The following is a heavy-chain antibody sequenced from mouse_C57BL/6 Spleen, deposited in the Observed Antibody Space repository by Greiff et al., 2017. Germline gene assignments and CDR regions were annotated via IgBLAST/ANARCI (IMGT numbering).Heavy chain of an antibody. Sequence: QVQLKESGAELVRPGASVTLSCKASGYTFTDYEMHWVKQTPVHGLEWIGAIDPETGGTDYNQKFKGKAILTADKSSSTAYMELRSLTSEDSAVYYCTRSMGYYGNCLEYFDVWGTGTTVTVSS. J-gene: IGHJ1*03. CDR2: IDPETGGT. D-gene: IGHD2-1*01. CDR1: GYTFTDYE. CDR3: TRSMGYYGNCLEYFDV. V-gene: IGHV1-15*01.